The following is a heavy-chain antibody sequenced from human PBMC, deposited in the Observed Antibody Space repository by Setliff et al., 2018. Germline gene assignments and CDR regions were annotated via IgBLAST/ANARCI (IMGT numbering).Heavy chain of an antibody. J-gene: IGHJ4*02. CDR2: FDPEDGET. V-gene: IGHV1-24*01. CDR1: GYTLTELS. Sequence: ASVKVSCKVSGYTLTELSMHWVRQAPGKGLEWMGGFDPEDGETIYAQKFQGRVTMTRNTSTSTAYMELSRLRSDDTAVYYCARSGWLREYYFDYWGQGTLVTVSS. D-gene: IGHD5-12*01. CDR3: ARSGWLREYYFDY.